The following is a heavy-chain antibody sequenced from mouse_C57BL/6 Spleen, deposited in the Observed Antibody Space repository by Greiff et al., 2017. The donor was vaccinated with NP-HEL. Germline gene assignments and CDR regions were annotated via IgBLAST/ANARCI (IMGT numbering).Heavy chain of an antibody. CDR2: INPNNGGT. D-gene: IGHD2-2*01. V-gene: IGHV1-26*01. CDR1: GYTFTDYY. CDR3: ARRGIYYGYDWGMDY. Sequence: EVQLQQSGPELVKPGASVKISCKASGYTFTDYYMNWVKQSHGKSLEWIGDINPNNGGTSYNQKFKGKATLTVDKSSSTAYMELRSLTSEDSAVYYCARRGIYYGYDWGMDYWGQGTSVTVSS. J-gene: IGHJ4*01.